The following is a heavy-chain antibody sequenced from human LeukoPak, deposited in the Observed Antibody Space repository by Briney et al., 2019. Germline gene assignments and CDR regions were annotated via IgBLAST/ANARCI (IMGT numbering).Heavy chain of an antibody. CDR1: GYTFTSYY. V-gene: IGHV1-46*01. Sequence: ASVKVSCKASGYTFTSYYMHWVRQAPGQGLEWMGIINPSGGSTSYAQKFQGRVAMTRDTSTSTVYMELSSLRSEDTAVYYCARVPYSGYDWGYYFDYWGQGTLVTVSS. J-gene: IGHJ4*02. CDR3: ARVPYSGYDWGYYFDY. CDR2: INPSGGST. D-gene: IGHD5-12*01.